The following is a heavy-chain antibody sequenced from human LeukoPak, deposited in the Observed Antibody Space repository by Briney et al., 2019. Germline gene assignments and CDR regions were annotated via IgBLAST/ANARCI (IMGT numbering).Heavy chain of an antibody. D-gene: IGHD3-22*01. J-gene: IGHJ4*02. Sequence: GGSLRLSCAASGFTFSSYAMHRVRQAPGKGLEWVAVISYDGSNKYYADSVKGRFTISRDNSKNTLYLQMNSLRAEDTAVYYCARDRDSRGYYYPYWGQGTLVTVSS. CDR2: ISYDGSNK. CDR1: GFTFSSYA. CDR3: ARDRDSRGYYYPY. V-gene: IGHV3-30-3*01.